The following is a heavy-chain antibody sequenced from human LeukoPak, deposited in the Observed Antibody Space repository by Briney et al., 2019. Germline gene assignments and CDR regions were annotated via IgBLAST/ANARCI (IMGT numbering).Heavy chain of an antibody. CDR1: RGSSSGYY. Sequence: KPSETLSLTCAVYRGSSSGYYWTWIRQPPGMGLERIGDLNGDGSTSYTPSLQTRVSISGDTSKNQVSLKLTSVSAADTAVYYCASPATGNRDGFDYWSRGTRASVSS. CDR2: LNGDGST. V-gene: IGHV4-34*01. D-gene: IGHD5-24*01. CDR3: ASPATGNRDGFDY. J-gene: IGHJ4*02.